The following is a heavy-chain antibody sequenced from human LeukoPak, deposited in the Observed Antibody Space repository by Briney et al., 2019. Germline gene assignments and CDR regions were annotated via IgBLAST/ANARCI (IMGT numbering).Heavy chain of an antibody. CDR2: ISAYNGNT. Sequence: ASVKVSCKASGYTFTSYGISWVRQAPGQGLEWMGWISAYNGNTNYAQKFQGRVTMTRDTSISTVYMELSRPRSDDTAVYYCTRDFLHVYYYDSSGYVRGAFDIWGQGTMVTVSS. CDR3: TRDFLHVYYYDSSGYVRGAFDI. D-gene: IGHD3-22*01. J-gene: IGHJ3*02. CDR1: GYTFTSYG. V-gene: IGHV1-18*01.